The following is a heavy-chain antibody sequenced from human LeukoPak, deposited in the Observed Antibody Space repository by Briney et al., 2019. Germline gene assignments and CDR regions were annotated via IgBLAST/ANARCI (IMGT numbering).Heavy chain of an antibody. CDR3: ARERREWELLKRYYYYMDV. D-gene: IGHD1-26*01. V-gene: IGHV3-21*01. CDR2: ISSTSSSYI. Sequence: GGSLRLSCAASGFTFSSYSMNWVRQAPGKGLEWVSSISSTSSSYIYYADSVKGRFTISRDNAKNSLYLQMNSLRAEDTAVYYCARERREWELLKRYYYYMDVWGKGTTVTVSS. CDR1: GFTFSSYS. J-gene: IGHJ6*03.